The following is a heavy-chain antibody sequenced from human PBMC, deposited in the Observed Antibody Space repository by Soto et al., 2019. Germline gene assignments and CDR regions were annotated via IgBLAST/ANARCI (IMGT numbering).Heavy chain of an antibody. CDR1: GGSFSGYY. J-gene: IGHJ4*02. D-gene: IGHD3-10*01. V-gene: IGHV4-34*01. CDR2: INHSGST. Sequence: SETLSLTCAVYGGSFSGYYWSWIRQPPGKGQEWIGEINHSGSTNYNPSLKSRVTISVDTSKNQFSLKLSSVTAADTAVYYCARLPYYGSGSSGGMSTHWGQGTLVTVSS. CDR3: ARLPYYGSGSSGGMSTH.